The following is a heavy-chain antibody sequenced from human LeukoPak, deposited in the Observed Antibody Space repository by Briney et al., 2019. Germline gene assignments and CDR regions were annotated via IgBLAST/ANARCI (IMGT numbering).Heavy chain of an antibody. D-gene: IGHD3/OR15-3a*01. CDR3: ARDPDFWTGYYYFDY. J-gene: IGHJ4*02. CDR1: GGSISSYY. Sequence: SETLSLTCTVSGGSISSYYWSWIRQPAGKGLEWIGSISYTGTTYYNPSLKSRVTISVDTSKNQLSLKVSSVTAADTAVFYCARDPDFWTGYYYFDYWGQGTLVTVSS. V-gene: IGHV4-4*07. CDR2: ISYTGTT.